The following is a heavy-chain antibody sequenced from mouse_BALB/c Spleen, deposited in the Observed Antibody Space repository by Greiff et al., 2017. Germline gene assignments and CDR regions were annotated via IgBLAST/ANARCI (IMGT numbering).Heavy chain of an antibody. Sequence: DVHLVESGGGLVKPGGSLKLSCAASGFTFSSYAMSWVRQTPEKRLEWVASISSGGSTYYPDSVKGRFTISRDNARNILYLQMSSLRSEDTAMYYCARVGFDYWGQGTTLTVSS. CDR1: GFTFSSYA. CDR2: ISSGGST. J-gene: IGHJ2*01. V-gene: IGHV5-6-5*01. CDR3: ARVGFDY.